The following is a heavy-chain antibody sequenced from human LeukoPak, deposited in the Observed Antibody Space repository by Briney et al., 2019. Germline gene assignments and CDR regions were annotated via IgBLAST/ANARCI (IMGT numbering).Heavy chain of an antibody. CDR3: ARDLYGAFDY. Sequence: PGGSLKLSCAASGFTLSNDMHWVGQPLGKGLEWVSLIGIVGDTDYSGSVKGRFTISREEAKNSFFLQMNNLRVGDTAVYYCARDLYGAFDYWGQGTLVTVSS. CDR2: IGIVGDT. J-gene: IGHJ4*02. D-gene: IGHD2-8*01. V-gene: IGHV3-13*01. CDR1: GFTLSND.